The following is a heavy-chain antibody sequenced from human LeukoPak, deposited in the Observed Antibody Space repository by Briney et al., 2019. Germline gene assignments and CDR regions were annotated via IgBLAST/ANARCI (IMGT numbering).Heavy chain of an antibody. CDR2: IKQDGSET. D-gene: IGHD3-16*01. J-gene: IGHJ4*02. V-gene: IGHV3-7*01. CDR3: AREGFGRDLIDY. CDR1: GFTLSNYW. Sequence: HAGGSLRLSCAASGFTLSNYWMSWVRQAPGKGLEWVANIKQDGSETYYVDSVRGRFTFSRDNAENSVYLQMNSLRAEDTAVYYCAREGFGRDLIDYWGQGTLVTVSS.